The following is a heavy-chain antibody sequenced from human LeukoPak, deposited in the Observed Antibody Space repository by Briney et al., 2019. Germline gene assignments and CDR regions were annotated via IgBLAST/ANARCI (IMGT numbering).Heavy chain of an antibody. CDR3: ARDITVFSGTAKVAATLRDY. V-gene: IGHV1-46*01. Sequence: ASVKVSCKASGGTFSSYAISWVRQAPGQGLEWVGRINPSGGSTSYAQKFQGRVTMTRDTSTSTVYMELSSLRSEDTAVYYCARDITVFSGTAKVAATLRDYWGQGTLVTVSS. CDR1: GGTFSSYA. CDR2: INPSGGST. J-gene: IGHJ4*02. D-gene: IGHD2-15*01.